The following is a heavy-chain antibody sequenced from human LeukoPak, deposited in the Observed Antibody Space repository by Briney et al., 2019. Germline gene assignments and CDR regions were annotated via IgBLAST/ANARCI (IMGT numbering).Heavy chain of an antibody. V-gene: IGHV3-48*04. CDR3: AREESEGFDY. CDR1: GFTFSSYS. J-gene: IGHJ4*02. Sequence: GGSLRLSCAASGFTFSSYSMNWVRQAPGKGLEWLSFISGSSSTKFYADSVKGRFTISRDNAKNSLYLQMNSLRAEDTAVYYCAREESEGFDYWGQGTLVTVSS. CDR2: ISGSSSTK. D-gene: IGHD1-14*01.